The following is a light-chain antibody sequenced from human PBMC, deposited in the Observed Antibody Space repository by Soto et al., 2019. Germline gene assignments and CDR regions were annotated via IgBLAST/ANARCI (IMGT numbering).Light chain of an antibody. CDR2: GAS. CDR1: QSLTTRY. J-gene: IGKJ5*01. V-gene: IGKV3-20*01. Sequence: EIVLTQSPGTLSLFPGERATLSCRASQSLTTRYLSWYQQKPGQAPRLLIYGASSWATGIPDRFSGSGSGTAFTLALSRLEPENFAVYSCQQYGSSPTFGQGTRLEIK. CDR3: QQYGSSPT.